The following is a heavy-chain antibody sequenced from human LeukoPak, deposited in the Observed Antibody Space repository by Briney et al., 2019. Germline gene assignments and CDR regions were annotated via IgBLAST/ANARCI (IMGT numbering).Heavy chain of an antibody. CDR2: ISGSGGST. D-gene: IGHD6-19*01. V-gene: IGHV3-23*01. CDR3: AKGVGTEWTSSGYDY. Sequence: GGSLRLSCAASGFTFSSYATSWVRQAPGKGLEWVSAISGSGGSTYYADSVKGRFTISRDNSKNTLYLQMSSLRAEDTAVYYCAKGVGTEWTSSGYDYWGQGTLVTVSS. CDR1: GFTFSSYA. J-gene: IGHJ4*02.